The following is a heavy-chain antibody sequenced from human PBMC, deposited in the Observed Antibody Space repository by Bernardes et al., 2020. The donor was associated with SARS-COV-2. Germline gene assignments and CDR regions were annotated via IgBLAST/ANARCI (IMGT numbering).Heavy chain of an antibody. CDR1: GYSFTTYL. CDR2: IAAYNGKT. J-gene: IGHJ4*02. Sequence: ASVKVSCKASGYSFTTYLINWVRQAPGQGLEWMGWIAAYNGKTNYAENFQDRVSMTMDTATSTAYMELRSLRSDDTAVYFCARLKTLRHLDWSMSWLEYFVDVWGQGTLVTVSS. V-gene: IGHV1-18*04. D-gene: IGHD2-8*02. CDR3: ARLKTLRHLDWSMSWLEYFVDV.